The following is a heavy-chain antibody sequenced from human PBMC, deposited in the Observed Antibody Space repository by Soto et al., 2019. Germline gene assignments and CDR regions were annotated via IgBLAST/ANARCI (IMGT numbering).Heavy chain of an antibody. J-gene: IGHJ4*02. D-gene: IGHD3-3*01. V-gene: IGHV3-23*01. CDR2: IGGSGGDT. CDR1: GFPFSSYA. CDR3: ARRTWRGRADY. Sequence: EVQLLASGGGLVQPGGSLRLSCAASGFPFSSYAMSWVRQAPGKGLEWDSGIGGSGGDTFYADSVKGRFTVSRDNAENTLYLQLNSLRVEDSAIYYCARRTWRGRADYWGQGILVTVSS.